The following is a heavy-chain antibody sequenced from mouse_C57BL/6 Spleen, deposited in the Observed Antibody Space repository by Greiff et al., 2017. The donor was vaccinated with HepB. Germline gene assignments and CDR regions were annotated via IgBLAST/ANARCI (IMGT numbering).Heavy chain of an antibody. CDR2: IYPGDGDT. V-gene: IGHV1-82*01. Sequence: QVQLQQSGPELVKPGASVKISCKASGYAFSSSWMNWVKQRPGKGLEWIGRIYPGDGDTNYNGKFKGKATLTADKSSSTAYMQLSSLISEDSAVYFCVKGDYFDYWGQGTTLTVSS. CDR3: VKGDYFDY. CDR1: GYAFSSSW. J-gene: IGHJ2*01.